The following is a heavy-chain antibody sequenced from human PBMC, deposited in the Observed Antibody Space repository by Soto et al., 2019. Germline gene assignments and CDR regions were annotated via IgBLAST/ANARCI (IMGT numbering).Heavy chain of an antibody. CDR1: GFTFDNYA. J-gene: IGHJ4*02. CDR2: ISWNSNWI. Sequence: EVQLVESGGGFVQPGRSLRLSCAASGFTFDNYAIHWVRQGQGKGLEWVSGISWNSNWIEYTDSVKGRFIISRDNAKNSVFLEMKSLTPEDTGFYYCVKSAGAFVGSDGDSWGQGTLVTVSS. CDR3: VKSAGAFVGSDGDS. D-gene: IGHD3-16*01. V-gene: IGHV3-9*01.